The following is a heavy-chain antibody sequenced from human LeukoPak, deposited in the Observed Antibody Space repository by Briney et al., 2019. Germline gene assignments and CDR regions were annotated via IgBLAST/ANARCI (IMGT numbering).Heavy chain of an antibody. J-gene: IGHJ4*02. V-gene: IGHV4-30-2*01. Sequence: SETLSLTCTVSGGSISSGGYYWSWIRQPPGKGLEWIGEINHSGSTNYNPSLKSRVTISVDTSKNQFSLKLSSVTAADTAVYYCARVDFWSGYYSDYWGQGTLVTVSS. CDR3: ARVDFWSGYYSDY. CDR1: GGSISSGGYY. D-gene: IGHD3-3*01. CDR2: INHSGST.